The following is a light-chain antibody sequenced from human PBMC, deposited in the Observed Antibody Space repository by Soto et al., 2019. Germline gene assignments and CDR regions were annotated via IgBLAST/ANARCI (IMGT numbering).Light chain of an antibody. Sequence: QSALTQPRSVSGSPGQSVTISCTGTSSDVGAYNYVSWYQQHSGKAPKFMIYDVSKRPSGVPDRFSGSKSGNTASLTISGLQAEDEADYYCCSYAGTYSYVFGNGTKVTVL. CDR2: DVS. J-gene: IGLJ1*01. CDR3: CSYAGTYSYV. V-gene: IGLV2-11*01. CDR1: SSDVGAYNY.